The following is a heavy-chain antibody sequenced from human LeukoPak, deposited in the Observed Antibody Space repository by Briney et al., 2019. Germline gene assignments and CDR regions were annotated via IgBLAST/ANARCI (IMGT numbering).Heavy chain of an antibody. V-gene: IGHV1-69*04. Sequence: ASVKVSCKASGGTFGSYAISWVRQAPGQGLEWMGRIIPIFGIANYAQKFQGRVTITADKSTSTAYMELSSLRSEDTAVYYCARVRGYYYDSSGFSLDYWGQGTLVTVSS. D-gene: IGHD3-22*01. J-gene: IGHJ4*02. CDR2: IIPIFGIA. CDR1: GGTFGSYA. CDR3: ARVRGYYYDSSGFSLDY.